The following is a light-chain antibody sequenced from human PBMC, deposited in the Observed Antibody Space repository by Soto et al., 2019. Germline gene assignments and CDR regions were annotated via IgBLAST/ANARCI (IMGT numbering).Light chain of an antibody. CDR2: GAS. CDR3: QQTHSSPPT. CDR1: QSVSTY. J-gene: IGKJ4*01. Sequence: DVQMTQSPSSLSASVGDRVTITCRASQSVSTYLNWYQLKPGKAPKFLIYGASTLQSGVPSTFSGSRSGTEFTLTISSLQPEDFAIYYCQQTHSSPPTFGGGTKVEIK. V-gene: IGKV1-39*01.